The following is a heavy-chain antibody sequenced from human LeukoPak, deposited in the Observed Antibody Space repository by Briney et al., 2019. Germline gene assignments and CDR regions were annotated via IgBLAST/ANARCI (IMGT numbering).Heavy chain of an antibody. CDR3: TTDPPPYCSGGSCRFDY. CDR2: IKQDGSEK. J-gene: IGHJ4*02. Sequence: GGSLRLSCAASGFTFSSYWMSWVRQAPGKGLEWVANIKQDGSEKYYVDSVKGRFTISRDNAKNSLYLQMNSLKTEDTAVYYCTTDPPPYCSGGSCRFDYWGQGTLVTVSS. CDR1: GFTFSSYW. V-gene: IGHV3-7*03. D-gene: IGHD2-15*01.